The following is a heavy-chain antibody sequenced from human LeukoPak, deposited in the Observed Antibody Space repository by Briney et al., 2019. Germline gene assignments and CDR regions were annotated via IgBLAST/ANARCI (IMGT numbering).Heavy chain of an antibody. J-gene: IGHJ5*02. CDR1: GYTFTSYG. CDR3: ARDRAYCGGDCYWGYNWFDP. Sequence: ASVKVSCKASGYTFTSYGISWVRQAPGQGLEWMGWISAYNGNTNYAQKLQGRVTMTTDTSTGTAYMELRSLRSDDTAVYYCARDRAYCGGDCYWGYNWFDPWGQGTLVTVSS. V-gene: IGHV1-18*01. D-gene: IGHD2-21*02. CDR2: ISAYNGNT.